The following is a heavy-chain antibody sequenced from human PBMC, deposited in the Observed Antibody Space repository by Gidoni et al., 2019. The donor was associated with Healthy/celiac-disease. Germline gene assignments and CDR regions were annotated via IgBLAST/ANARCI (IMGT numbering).Heavy chain of an antibody. J-gene: IGHJ4*02. D-gene: IGHD4-17*01. CDR2: IIRIFGTA. Sequence: QVQLVQSGAEVKKPGSSVTVSCKASVGTFRSSALSWVRQAPGQGLEWMGGIIRIFGTAKYAQKFQGRVTITANESTSTAYMELSSLRSEDTAVYYCARGMAFEDEGNFYGDSMYFDYWGQGTLVTVSS. CDR3: ARGMAFEDEGNFYGDSMYFDY. V-gene: IGHV1-69*01. CDR1: VGTFRSSA.